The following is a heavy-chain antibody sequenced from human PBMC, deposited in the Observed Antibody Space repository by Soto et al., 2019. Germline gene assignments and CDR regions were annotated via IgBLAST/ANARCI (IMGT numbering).Heavy chain of an antibody. J-gene: IGHJ4*02. CDR3: AVDYYDGSDYT. CDR1: GFTFSNYG. V-gene: IGHV3-33*01. CDR2: IWYDGSNK. D-gene: IGHD3-22*01. Sequence: GGSLRLSCAASGFTFSNYGMHWVRQAPGKGLEWVAVIWYDGSNKDHADSVKGRFTISRDNSKNTLYLQMNSLRGEDTAVYYCAVDYYDGSDYTWGQGTLVTVSS.